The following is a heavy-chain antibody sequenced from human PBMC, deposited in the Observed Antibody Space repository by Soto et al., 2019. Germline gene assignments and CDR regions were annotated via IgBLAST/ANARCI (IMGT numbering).Heavy chain of an antibody. V-gene: IGHV4-30-4*01. CDR3: ARGTTVVTTDAFDI. J-gene: IGHJ3*02. CDR1: GGSISSGDYY. D-gene: IGHD4-17*01. Sequence: QVQLQESGPGLVKPSQTLSLTCTVSGGSISSGDYYWSWIRQPPGKGLEWIGYIYYSGSTYYNPSLKSRVTXXVXTXXNQFSLKLSSVTAADTAVYYCARGTTVVTTDAFDIWGQGTMVTVSS. CDR2: IYYSGST.